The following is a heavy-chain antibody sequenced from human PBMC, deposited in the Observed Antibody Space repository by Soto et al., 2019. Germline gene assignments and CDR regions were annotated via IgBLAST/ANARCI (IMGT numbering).Heavy chain of an antibody. CDR2: VSHDGRNT. Sequence: VQLVESGGGVVQPGRSLRLSCAASGFTFSDYAMHWVRQAPGKGLEWVAVVSHDGRNTHYADSVKGRLTLSRDSSKNTVSLEMTSLRAEDTAVYYCAKGGRQWLVTSDFNYWGQGALVTVSS. D-gene: IGHD6-19*01. CDR1: GFTFSDYA. J-gene: IGHJ4*02. V-gene: IGHV3-30*18. CDR3: AKGGRQWLVTSDFNY.